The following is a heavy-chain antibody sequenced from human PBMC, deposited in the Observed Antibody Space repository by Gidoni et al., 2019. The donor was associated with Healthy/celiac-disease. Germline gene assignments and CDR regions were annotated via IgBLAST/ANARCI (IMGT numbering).Heavy chain of an antibody. J-gene: IGHJ4*02. CDR3: ARETLGGPPLFDC. CDR2: TSYDGTTK. Sequence: VRQAPAKGLEWVAVTSYDGTTKYYGDSVKGRFTISSDNSKNTLYLQMNSLTAEDTAVYYCARETLGGPPLFDCLGQGTLVTVSS. V-gene: IGHV3-30*04.